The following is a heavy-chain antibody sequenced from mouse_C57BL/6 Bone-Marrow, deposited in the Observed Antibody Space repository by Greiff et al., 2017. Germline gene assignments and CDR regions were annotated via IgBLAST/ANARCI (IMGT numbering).Heavy chain of an antibody. J-gene: IGHJ4*01. CDR3: EKNTYYDGSSGACYYYAMDY. Sequence: QVQLQQSGPGLVAPSQSLSITCTVSGFSLTSYGVDWVRQPPGKGLEWLGVIWGGGSTNYNSALMSRLSISKDNSKSQVFLKMNSLQNDDTAMSYCEKNTYYDGSSGACYYYAMDYWGQGTSVTVSS. V-gene: IGHV2-9*01. CDR1: GFSLTSYG. CDR2: IWGGGST. D-gene: IGHD1-1*01.